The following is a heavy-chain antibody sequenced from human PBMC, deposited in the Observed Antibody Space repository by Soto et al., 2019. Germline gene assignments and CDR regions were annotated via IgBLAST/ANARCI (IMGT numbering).Heavy chain of an antibody. J-gene: IGHJ4*02. CDR2: ISYDGSNK. CDR1: GFTFSRYG. V-gene: IGHV3-30*18. CDR3: AKGQAYGGNSAASDY. D-gene: IGHD4-17*01. Sequence: AASGFTFSRYGMHWVRQAPGKGLEWVAVISYDGSNKYYAESVKGRFTISRDNSKNTLYLQMNSLRAEDTAVYYCAKGQAYGGNSAASDYWGQGTLVTVSS.